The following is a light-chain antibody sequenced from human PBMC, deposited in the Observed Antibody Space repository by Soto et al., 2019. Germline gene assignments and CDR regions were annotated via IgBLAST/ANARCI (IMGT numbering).Light chain of an antibody. CDR2: DAS. CDR3: QQYGSSPLT. Sequence: EIVLTQSPATLSLSPGERATLSCRASQSVSSYLAWYQQKPGQAPRLLIYDASNRATGIPDRFSGSGSGTDFTLTLTILEPEDFAVDYCQQYGSSPLTFGGGTKVDI. J-gene: IGKJ4*01. V-gene: IGKV3-11*01. CDR1: QSVSSY.